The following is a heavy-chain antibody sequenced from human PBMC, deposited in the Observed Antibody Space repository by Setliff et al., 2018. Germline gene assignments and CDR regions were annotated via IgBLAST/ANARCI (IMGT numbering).Heavy chain of an antibody. CDR1: GYTFAAYG. D-gene: IGHD1-1*01. CDR3: ARDSVTLGQLERRGGWHYYGMDV. Sequence: ASVKVSCKTSGYTFAAYGITWVRQAPGQGLEWMGWISGHNNKTKYAQKVQGRVTMTTDKSTSTAYMELKSLKSDDTAMYFCARDSVTLGQLERRGGWHYYGMDVGGQGSRVTVSS. CDR2: ISGHNNKT. V-gene: IGHV1-18*01. J-gene: IGHJ6*02.